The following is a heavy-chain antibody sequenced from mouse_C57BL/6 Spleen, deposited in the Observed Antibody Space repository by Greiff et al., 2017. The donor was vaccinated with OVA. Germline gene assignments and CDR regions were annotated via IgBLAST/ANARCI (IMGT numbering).Heavy chain of an antibody. J-gene: IGHJ4*01. CDR3: ARSEDYDPYYYAMDY. D-gene: IGHD2-4*01. V-gene: IGHV1-74*01. CDR2: IHPSDSDT. Sequence: QVQLQQPGAELVKPGASVKVSCKASGYTFTSYWMHWVKQRPGQGLEWIGRIHPSDSDTNYNQKFKGKATLTVDKSSSTAYMQLSSLTSEDSAVYYCARSEDYDPYYYAMDYWGQGTSVTVSS. CDR1: GYTFTSYW.